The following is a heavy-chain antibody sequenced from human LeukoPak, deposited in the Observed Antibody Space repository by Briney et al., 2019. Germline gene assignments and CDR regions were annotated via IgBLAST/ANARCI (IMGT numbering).Heavy chain of an antibody. D-gene: IGHD3-3*01. CDR1: GFTFSSYW. V-gene: IGHV3-74*01. J-gene: IGHJ6*03. CDR2: INTDGSST. Sequence: GGSLRLSCAASGFTFSSYWMHWVRQAPGKGLVWVSRINTDGSSTSYADSVKGRVTISRDNAKNTLYLQMNSVRVEDTAVYYCARHYDCYYYYMDVWGKGTTVTVSS. CDR3: ARHYDCYYYYMDV.